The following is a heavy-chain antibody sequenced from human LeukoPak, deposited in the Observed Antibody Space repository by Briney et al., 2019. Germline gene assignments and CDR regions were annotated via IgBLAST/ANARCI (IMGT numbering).Heavy chain of an antibody. CDR1: RFTFSSYA. J-gene: IGHJ4*02. V-gene: IGHV3-23*01. Sequence: GGSLRLSCAASRFTFSSYAMSWVRQAPGRGLEWVSTIGGTGDKTYYADSVKGRFTISRDNSMDTLYLQMNSLKAEDTAVYYCAKXXVVYXGGSGWHYFDYWGQGTLVTVSS. CDR3: AKXXVVYXGGSGWHYFDY. D-gene: IGHD6-19*01. CDR2: IGGTGDKT.